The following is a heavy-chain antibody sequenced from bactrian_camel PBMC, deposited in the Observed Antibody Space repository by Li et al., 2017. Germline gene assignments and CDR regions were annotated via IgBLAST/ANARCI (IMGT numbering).Heavy chain of an antibody. CDR1: GFTFDDTD. Sequence: HVQLVESGGGSVQAGETLRLSCSASGFTFDDTDMGWYRQTPGNACELVSTISRDGNTYYRGSVQGRFTISQDNAKNTAYLQMNSLKPEDTGLYYSATDLLWDGTDYHTDYGMNYWGVGTQVTVS. D-gene: IGHD2*01. J-gene: IGHJ7*01. V-gene: IGHV3S63*01. CDR2: TISRDGNT.